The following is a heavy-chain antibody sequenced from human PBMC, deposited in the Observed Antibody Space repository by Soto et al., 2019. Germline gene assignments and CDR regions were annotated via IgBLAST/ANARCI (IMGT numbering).Heavy chain of an antibody. CDR1: GFSLSTSGVG. CDR3: AHSQTHHLWFGWGVWFDP. Sequence: QITLKESGPTLVKPTQTLTLTCTFSGFSLSTSGVGVGWIRQPPGKALEWLALIYWNDDKRYSPSLKSRLTITKDTSKNQVVLTMTNMDPVDTATYYCAHSQTHHLWFGWGVWFDPWGQGTLVTVSS. D-gene: IGHD3-10*01. J-gene: IGHJ5*02. V-gene: IGHV2-5*01. CDR2: IYWNDDK.